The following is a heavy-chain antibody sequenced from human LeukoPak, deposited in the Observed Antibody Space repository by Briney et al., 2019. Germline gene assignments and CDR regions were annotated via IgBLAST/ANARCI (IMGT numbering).Heavy chain of an antibody. V-gene: IGHV4-59*01. CDR1: GCSISSYY. CDR2: IYYSGSN. D-gene: IGHD6-19*01. Sequence: SGTLSLTCTVSGCSISSYYLHWIRQPPGKGLEWMGFIYYSGSNNYNPSLKKEVSISIDTSKNQFSLKLSPVTAADTAVYYCARGGSSGWVDYWGQGTMVTVSS. CDR3: ARGGSSGWVDY. J-gene: IGHJ4*02.